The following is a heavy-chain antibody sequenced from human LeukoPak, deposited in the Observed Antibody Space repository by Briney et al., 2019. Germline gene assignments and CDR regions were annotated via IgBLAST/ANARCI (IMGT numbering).Heavy chain of an antibody. D-gene: IGHD3-3*01. CDR1: GYTFNSYG. V-gene: IGHV1-18*01. CDR3: ARGNDFWSASDLYYYYYMDV. Sequence: ASVKVSCKASGYTFNSYGISWVRQAPGQGLEWMGWISAYNGNTNYAQKLQGRVTMTTDTSTSTAYMELRSLRSDDTAVYYCARGNDFWSASDLYYYYYMDVWGKGTTVTVSS. J-gene: IGHJ6*03. CDR2: ISAYNGNT.